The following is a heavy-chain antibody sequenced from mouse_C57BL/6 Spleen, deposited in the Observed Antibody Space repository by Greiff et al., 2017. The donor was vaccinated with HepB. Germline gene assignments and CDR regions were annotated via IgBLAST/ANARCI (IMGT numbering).Heavy chain of an antibody. CDR3: ARSYYGSSYDGFPY. Sequence: EVQLVESGPVLVKPGSSVKMSCKASGYTFTDYYMNWVKQSHGKSLEWIGVINPYNGGTSYNQKFKGKATLTVDKSSSTAYMELNSLTSEDSAVYYCARSYYGSSYDGFPYWGQGTLVTVSA. J-gene: IGHJ3*01. CDR1: GYTFTDYY. V-gene: IGHV1-19*01. CDR2: INPYNGGT. D-gene: IGHD1-1*01.